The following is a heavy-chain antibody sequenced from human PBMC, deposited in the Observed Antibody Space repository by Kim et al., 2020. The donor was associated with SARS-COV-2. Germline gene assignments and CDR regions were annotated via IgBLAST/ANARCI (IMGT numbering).Heavy chain of an antibody. V-gene: IGHV3-15*01. CDR3: TTEYYYGSGSYAYAARNYYYYGMDV. CDR2: IKSKTDGGTT. D-gene: IGHD3-10*01. Sequence: GGSLRLSCAASGFTFSNAWMSWVRQAPGKGLEWVGRIKSKTDGGTTDYAAPVKGRFTISRDDSKNTLYLQMNSLKTEDTAVYYCTTEYYYGSGSYAYAARNYYYYGMDVWGQGTTVTVSS. CDR1: GFTFSNAW. J-gene: IGHJ6*02.